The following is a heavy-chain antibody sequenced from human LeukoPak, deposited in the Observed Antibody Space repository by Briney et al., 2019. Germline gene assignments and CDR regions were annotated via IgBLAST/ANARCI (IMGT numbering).Heavy chain of an antibody. CDR3: AKRGSVSTLGHFDY. V-gene: IGHV3-48*04. CDR1: GFTFSSYS. CDR2: ISSSSSTI. Sequence: GGSLRLSCAASGFTFSSYSMNWVRQAPGKGLEWVSYISSSSSTIYYADSVKGRFTISRDNAKNSLYLQMNSLRAEDTAVYYCAKRGSVSTLGHFDYWGQGTLVTVSS. J-gene: IGHJ4*02. D-gene: IGHD2-2*01.